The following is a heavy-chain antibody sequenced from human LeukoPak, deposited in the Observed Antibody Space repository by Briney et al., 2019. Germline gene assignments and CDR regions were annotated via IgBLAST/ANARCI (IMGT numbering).Heavy chain of an antibody. CDR3: ARLKGVPAADY. V-gene: IGHV4-39*01. D-gene: IGHD2-2*01. CDR1: GGSISSTSYY. Sequence: PSETLSLTCTVSGGSISSTSYYWGWIRQPPGKGVEWIGSIFYSGSPYYNPSLKSRVTISVDTAKNQFSLRLTSVTAADTAVYYCARLKGVPAADYWGQGTLVTVSS. CDR2: IFYSGSP. J-gene: IGHJ4*02.